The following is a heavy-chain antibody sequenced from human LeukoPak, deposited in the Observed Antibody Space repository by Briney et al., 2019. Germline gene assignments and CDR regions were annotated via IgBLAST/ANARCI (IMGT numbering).Heavy chain of an antibody. D-gene: IGHD3-22*01. CDR2: ISYDGSNK. Sequence: GGSLRLSCAASGFTFSSYAMHWVRQAPGKGLEWVAVISYDGSNKYYADSVKGRFTISRDNSKNTLYPQMNSLRAEDTAVYYCARERYYYDSSGYYRLFDYWGQGTLVTVSS. CDR3: ARERYYYDSSGYYRLFDY. V-gene: IGHV3-30-3*01. CDR1: GFTFSSYA. J-gene: IGHJ4*02.